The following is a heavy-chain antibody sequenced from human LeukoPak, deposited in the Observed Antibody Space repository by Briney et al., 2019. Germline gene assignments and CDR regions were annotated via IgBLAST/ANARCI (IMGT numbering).Heavy chain of an antibody. D-gene: IGHD3-16*01. V-gene: IGHV1-8*02. J-gene: IGHJ6*03. Sequence: ASVKVSCKASGYTFTSYGISWVRQATGQGLEWMGWMSPKSGNTDYAQKFQGRVTVTRNTSINTAYLELSSLRSDDTAVYFCARGVGGLGNMDVWGKGTTVIISS. CDR2: MSPKSGNT. CDR3: ARGVGGLGNMDV. CDR1: GYTFTSYG.